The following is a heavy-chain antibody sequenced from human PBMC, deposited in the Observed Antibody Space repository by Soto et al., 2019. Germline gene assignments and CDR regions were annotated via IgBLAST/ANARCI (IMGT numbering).Heavy chain of an antibody. CDR2: ISAYNGNT. CDR3: ARVRGYSYAPDYYFDY. Sequence: ASVKVSCKASGYTFTSYGISWVRQAPGQGLEWMGCISAYNGNTNYAQKLQGRVTMTTDTSTSTAYMELRSLRSDDTAVYYWARVRGYSYAPDYYFDYWGQGTLVTVPQ. V-gene: IGHV1-18*01. CDR1: GYTFTSYG. D-gene: IGHD5-18*01. J-gene: IGHJ4*02.